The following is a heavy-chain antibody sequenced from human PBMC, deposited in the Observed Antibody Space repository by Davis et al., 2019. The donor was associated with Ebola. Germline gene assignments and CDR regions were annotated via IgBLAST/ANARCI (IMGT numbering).Heavy chain of an antibody. CDR3: ARARSLAAAGMGFDY. J-gene: IGHJ4*02. Sequence: SETLSLTCTVSGGSVSSSSHNWGWIRQPPGKGLEWIGSMYYTGTSYYNPSLKSRVTMSIDTSKNQFSLKLRSVTAADTAVYYCARARSLAAAGMGFDYWGQGTLVTVSS. D-gene: IGHD6-13*01. V-gene: IGHV4-39*07. CDR1: GGSVSSSSHN. CDR2: MYYTGTS.